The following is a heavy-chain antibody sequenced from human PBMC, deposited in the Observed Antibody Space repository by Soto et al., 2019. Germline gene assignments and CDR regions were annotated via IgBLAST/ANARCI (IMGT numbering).Heavy chain of an antibody. CDR2: INAGNGNT. CDR1: GYTFTSYA. CDR3: ARDPSYYGMDV. Sequence: QVQLVQSGAEEKKPGATVKVSCKASGYTFTSYAMHWVRQAPGQRLEWMGWINAGNGNTKYSQKFQGRVTITRDTSASTAYMELSSLRSEDTAVYYCARDPSYYGMDVWGQGTTVTVSS. J-gene: IGHJ6*02. V-gene: IGHV1-3*05.